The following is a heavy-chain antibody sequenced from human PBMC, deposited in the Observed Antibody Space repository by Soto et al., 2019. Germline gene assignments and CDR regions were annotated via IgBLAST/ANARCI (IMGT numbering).Heavy chain of an antibody. V-gene: IGHV1-69*13. CDR3: ARVTASSSFFDYDILTGYWAPYYGMDV. CDR2: IIPIFGTA. D-gene: IGHD3-9*01. J-gene: IGHJ6*02. CDR1: GGTFSNYA. Sequence: RASVKVSCKASGGTFSNYAITWVRQAPGQGLEWLGRIIPIFGTANYAQKFQGRVTITADESTSTAYMELSSLRSEDTAVYYCARVTASSSFFDYDILTGYWAPYYGMDVWGQGTTVTVSS.